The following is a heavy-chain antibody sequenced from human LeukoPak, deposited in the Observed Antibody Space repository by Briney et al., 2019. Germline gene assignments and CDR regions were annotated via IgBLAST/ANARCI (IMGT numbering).Heavy chain of an antibody. Sequence: KPSETLSLTCAVSGHSISSGYYWGWIRQPPGEGLEWIGNMYHSGSTYYNPSLKSRVTISVDTSKSQFSLKLTSVTAADTAVYYCARDLVYCSSTNCPGYMDVWGKGTTVTVSS. CDR2: MYHSGST. J-gene: IGHJ6*03. V-gene: IGHV4-38-2*02. CDR3: ARDLVYCSSTNCPGYMDV. CDR1: GHSISSGYY. D-gene: IGHD2-2*01.